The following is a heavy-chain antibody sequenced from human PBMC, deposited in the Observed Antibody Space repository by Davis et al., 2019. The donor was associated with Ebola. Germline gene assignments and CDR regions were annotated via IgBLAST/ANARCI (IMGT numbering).Heavy chain of an antibody. J-gene: IGHJ4*02. V-gene: IGHV4-34*01. Sequence: PSETLSLTCAVYGGSFSGYYWSWIRQPPGKGLEWIGEINHSGSTNYNPSLKSRVTISVDTSKNQFSLKLSSMTAADTAVYYCARAGWVTMVRGVPTYDYWGQGTLVTVSS. D-gene: IGHD3-10*01. CDR1: GGSFSGYY. CDR3: ARAGWVTMVRGVPTYDY. CDR2: INHSGST.